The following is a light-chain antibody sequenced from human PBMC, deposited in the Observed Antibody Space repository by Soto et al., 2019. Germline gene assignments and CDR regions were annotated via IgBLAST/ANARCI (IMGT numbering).Light chain of an antibody. CDR3: QQYSSSPVT. J-gene: IGKJ1*01. CDR1: QSVSSY. Sequence: EIVLTQSPATLSLSPGERATLSCRASQSVSSYLAWYQQKPGQAPRLLIYDASNRATGIPDRFSASGSGTDFTLTISRLEPEDFAVYFCQQYSSSPVTFGQGTKVDIK. V-gene: IGKV3-20*01. CDR2: DAS.